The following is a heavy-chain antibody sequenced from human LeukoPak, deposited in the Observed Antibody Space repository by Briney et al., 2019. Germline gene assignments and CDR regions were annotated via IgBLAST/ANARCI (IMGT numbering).Heavy chain of an antibody. D-gene: IGHD5-18*01. J-gene: IGHJ4*02. Sequence: ASVKVSCKASGYTFTSYNINWVRQAPGQGLEWMGWISAYTGNTNYAQKFQGRVTMTTDTSTSTAYMELRSLRSDDTAVYYCARLGDTAMVYGLLDYWGQGTLVTVSS. V-gene: IGHV1-18*04. CDR3: ARLGDTAMVYGLLDY. CDR2: ISAYTGNT. CDR1: GYTFTSYN.